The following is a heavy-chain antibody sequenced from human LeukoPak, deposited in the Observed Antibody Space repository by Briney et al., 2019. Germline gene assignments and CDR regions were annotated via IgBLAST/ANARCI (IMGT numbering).Heavy chain of an antibody. D-gene: IGHD1-26*01. J-gene: IGHJ4*02. CDR3: ARAEAGFYSGSYYGLFDY. V-gene: IGHV3-23*01. CDR2: ISGSGGST. Sequence: PGGSLRLSCAASGFTFSNYAMSWVRQAPGKGLEWVSAISGSGGSTYYADSVKGRFTISRDNSKNTLYLQMNSLRAEDTAVYYCARAEAGFYSGSYYGLFDYWGQGTLVTVSS. CDR1: GFTFSNYA.